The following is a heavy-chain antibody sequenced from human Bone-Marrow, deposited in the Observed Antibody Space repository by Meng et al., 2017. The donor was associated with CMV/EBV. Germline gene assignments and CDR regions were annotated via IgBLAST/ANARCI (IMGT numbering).Heavy chain of an antibody. D-gene: IGHD3-22*01. CDR2: IYYSGST. Sequence: SETLSLTCAVYGGSFSGYYWSWIRQPPGKGLEWIGSIYYSGSTYYNPSLKSRVTISVDTSKNQFSLKLSSVTAADTAVYYCARADDYDSSGYHPDAFDIWGQGTMVTVSS. J-gene: IGHJ3*02. CDR3: ARADDYDSSGYHPDAFDI. V-gene: IGHV4-34*01. CDR1: GGSFSGYY.